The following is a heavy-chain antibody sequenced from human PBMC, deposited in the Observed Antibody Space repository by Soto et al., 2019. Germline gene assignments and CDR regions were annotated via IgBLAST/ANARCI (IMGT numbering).Heavy chain of an antibody. J-gene: IGHJ6*02. Sequence: GASVKVSCKASGGTFSSYAISWVRQAPGQGLEWMGGIIPIFGTANYAQKFQGRVTITADESTSTAYMELSSLRSEDTAVYYCARASAFVDTAMVSSRHYYYYGMDVWGQGTTVTVSS. D-gene: IGHD5-18*01. CDR1: GGTFSSYA. CDR2: IIPIFGTA. CDR3: ARASAFVDTAMVSSRHYYYYGMDV. V-gene: IGHV1-69*13.